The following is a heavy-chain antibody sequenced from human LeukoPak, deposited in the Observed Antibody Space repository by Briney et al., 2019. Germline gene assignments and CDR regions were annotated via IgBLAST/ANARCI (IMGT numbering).Heavy chain of an antibody. J-gene: IGHJ4*02. CDR2: INWNGGSI. CDR1: GFTFSSYG. CDR3: ARVGIYGDYGRYFDY. Sequence: PGGSLRLSCAASGFTFSSYGMHWVRQGPGKGLEWVSGINWNGGSIGYADSVKGRFTISRDNAKNSLYLQMNSLRAEDTALYYCARVGIYGDYGRYFDYWGQGTLVTVSS. D-gene: IGHD4-17*01. V-gene: IGHV3-20*04.